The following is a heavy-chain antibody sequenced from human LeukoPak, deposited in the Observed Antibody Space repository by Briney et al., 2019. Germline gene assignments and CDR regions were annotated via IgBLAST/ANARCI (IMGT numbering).Heavy chain of an antibody. D-gene: IGHD3-16*01. V-gene: IGHV1-46*01. Sequence: ASVKVSCKTSGYTFSTYYMHWVRQAPRQGLEWLGIIHPTDGSTSYTQKIQGRVTMTRDTATGTVYLELSSLRSEDTAGYWCARANGGVLDYWGQGTLITVSP. CDR2: IHPTDGST. CDR1: GYTFSTYY. CDR3: ARANGGVLDY. J-gene: IGHJ4*02.